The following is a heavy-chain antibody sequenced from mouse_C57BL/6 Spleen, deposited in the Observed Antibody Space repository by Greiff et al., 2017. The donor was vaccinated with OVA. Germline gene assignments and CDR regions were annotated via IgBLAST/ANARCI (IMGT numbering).Heavy chain of an antibody. Sequence: EVQLQQSGPELVKPGASVKISCKASGYTFTDYYMNWVKQSHGKSLEWIGDINPNNGGTSSNQKIQGKATLTVDKSSSTAYMGLLSLTSEDAAFYYCATHYYGSSVDYWGQGTTLTVSS. CDR3: ATHYYGSSVDY. D-gene: IGHD1-1*01. CDR2: INPNNGGT. J-gene: IGHJ2*01. CDR1: GYTFTDYY. V-gene: IGHV1-26*01.